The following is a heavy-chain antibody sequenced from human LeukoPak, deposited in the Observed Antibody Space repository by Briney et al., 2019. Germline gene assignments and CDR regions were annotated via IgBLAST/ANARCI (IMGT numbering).Heavy chain of an antibody. Sequence: PGGSLRLSCAASGFTFSSYSMNWVRQAPGKGLEWVSVIYSGGSTYYADSVRGRFTISRDNSKNTLYLQMNSLRAEDTAVYYCARDGKYYDSSGYSDAFDIWGQGTMVTVS. CDR1: GFTFSSYS. J-gene: IGHJ3*02. CDR2: IYSGGST. CDR3: ARDGKYYDSSGYSDAFDI. V-gene: IGHV3-53*01. D-gene: IGHD3-22*01.